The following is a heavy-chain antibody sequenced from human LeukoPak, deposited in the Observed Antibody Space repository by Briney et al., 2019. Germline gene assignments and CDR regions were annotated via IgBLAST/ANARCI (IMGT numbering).Heavy chain of an antibody. Sequence: PGGSLRLSCAASGFTFSSYTFSTFAMSWVRRAQGKGLEWVSAVSGSGVSTYYADSVKGRFTISRDNSKNTLYLQMNGLRAEDTAVYYCAKGVEDSGIYYYYYMDVWGKGTTVTVSS. V-gene: IGHV3-23*01. CDR3: AKGVEDSGIYYYYYMDV. CDR2: VSGSGVST. D-gene: IGHD2-15*01. J-gene: IGHJ6*03. CDR1: GFTFSSYTFSTFA.